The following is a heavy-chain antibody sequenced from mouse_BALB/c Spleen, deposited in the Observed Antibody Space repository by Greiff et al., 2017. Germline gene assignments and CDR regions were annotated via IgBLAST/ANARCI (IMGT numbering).Heavy chain of an antibody. CDR3: GPTMITTKGRDYYAMDY. J-gene: IGHJ4*01. D-gene: IGHD2-4*01. CDR2: INPYNGDT. V-gene: IGHV1-37*01. CDR1: GYSFTGYF. Sequence: EVQLQQSGPGLVKPGASVKISCKASGYSFTGYFMNWVKQSHGKSLEWIGRINPYNGDTFYNQKFKGKATLTVDKSSSTAHMELLSLTSEDSAVYYCGPTMITTKGRDYYAMDYWGQGTSVTVSS.